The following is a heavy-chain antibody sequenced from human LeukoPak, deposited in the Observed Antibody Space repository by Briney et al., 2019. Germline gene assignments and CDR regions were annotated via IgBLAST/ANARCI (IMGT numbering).Heavy chain of an antibody. J-gene: IGHJ4*02. V-gene: IGHV4-59*01. D-gene: IGHD4-11*01. CDR1: GGSISSYY. CDR2: IYYSGST. Sequence: KPSETLSLTCTGSGGSISSYYWSWIRQPPGKGLEWIGYIYYSGSTNYNPSLKSRVTISVDTSKNQFSLKLSSVTAADTAVYYCARDRLGFDYWGQGTLVTVSS. CDR3: ARDRLGFDY.